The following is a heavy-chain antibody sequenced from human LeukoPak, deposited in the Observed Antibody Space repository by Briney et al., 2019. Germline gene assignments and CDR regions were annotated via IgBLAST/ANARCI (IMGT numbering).Heavy chain of an antibody. CDR3: TTDPAYGASP. J-gene: IGHJ5*02. CDR1: GFGFTNAW. CDR2: IKSKADGGKI. Sequence: VVSLRRSCAASGFGFTNAWINWVXQSPGXXXXSFARIKSKADGGKIHSAADVQGRVPISRDDSKNTLYLYMTSLKIHDTGVYYCTTDPAYGASPWGQGTLVTVSS. D-gene: IGHD4/OR15-4a*01. V-gene: IGHV3-15*01.